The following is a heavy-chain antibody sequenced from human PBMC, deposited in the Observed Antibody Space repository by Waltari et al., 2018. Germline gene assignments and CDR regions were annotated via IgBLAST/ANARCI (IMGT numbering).Heavy chain of an antibody. Sequence: QVQLVQSGSELKKPGASVRVSCKASGYTFLSYVMNWMRQAPGQGLEWMGWVNTNTGNPTYDQGFTGRFVFSLDTSVSTAYLQISSLKAEDTAVYYCASPSDTAMGLGGMDVWGQGTTVTVSS. CDR3: ASPSDTAMGLGGMDV. J-gene: IGHJ6*02. V-gene: IGHV7-4-1*02. CDR1: GYTFLSYV. D-gene: IGHD5-18*01. CDR2: VNTNTGNP.